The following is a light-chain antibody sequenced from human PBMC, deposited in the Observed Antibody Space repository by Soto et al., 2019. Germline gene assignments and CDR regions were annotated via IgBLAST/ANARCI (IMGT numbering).Light chain of an antibody. CDR3: QQYNSYPWT. J-gene: IGKJ1*01. CDR1: QSISSW. V-gene: IGKV1-5*03. CDR2: KAS. Sequence: DIQMTQSPSTLSASVGDRVTITCRASQSISSWLARYQQKPGKAPKLLIYKASSLESGVPSRFSGSGSGTEFTITISSLQPDDFATYYCQQYNSYPWTFGQGTKVEIK.